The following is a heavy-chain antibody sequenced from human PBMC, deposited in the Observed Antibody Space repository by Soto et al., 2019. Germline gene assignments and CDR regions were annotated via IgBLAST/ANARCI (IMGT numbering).Heavy chain of an antibody. J-gene: IGHJ3*02. CDR3: ARGDYYDSSGYSQVGAFDI. D-gene: IGHD3-22*01. Sequence: GASGKVSCKASGYTFTSYYMHWVRQAPGQGLEWMGIINPSGGSTSYAQKFQGRVTMTRDTSTSTVYMELSSLRSEDTAVYYCARGDYYDSSGYSQVGAFDIWGQGTMVTVSS. V-gene: IGHV1-46*03. CDR1: GYTFTSYY. CDR2: INPSGGST.